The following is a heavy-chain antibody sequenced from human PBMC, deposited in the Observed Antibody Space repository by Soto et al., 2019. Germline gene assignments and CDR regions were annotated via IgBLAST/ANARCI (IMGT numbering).Heavy chain of an antibody. Sequence: PSETLSLTCAVCGGSFSGYYWSWIRQPPGKGLEWIGEINHSGSTNYNPSLKSRVTISVDTSKNQFSLKLSSVTAADTDVYYSARRYYGSRSSWYNWFDPWGQGTRVTVSS. CDR2: INHSGST. CDR3: ARRYYGSRSSWYNWFDP. D-gene: IGHD3-10*01. V-gene: IGHV4-34*01. CDR1: GGSFSGYY. J-gene: IGHJ5*02.